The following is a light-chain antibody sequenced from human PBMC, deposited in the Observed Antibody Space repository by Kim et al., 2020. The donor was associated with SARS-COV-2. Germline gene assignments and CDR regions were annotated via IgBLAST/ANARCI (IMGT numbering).Light chain of an antibody. CDR1: ISDVGGFNY. V-gene: IGLV2-14*03. Sequence: QSALTQPASVSGSPGQSITISCTGTISDVGGFNYVSWYQHHPGKAPKLMIYDVINRLSGVSNRFSDSKSGNTASLTISGLQTEDGADYYCSSYTSSSTPSWVFGGGTHLTVL. CDR3: SSYTSSSTPSWV. J-gene: IGLJ3*02. CDR2: DVI.